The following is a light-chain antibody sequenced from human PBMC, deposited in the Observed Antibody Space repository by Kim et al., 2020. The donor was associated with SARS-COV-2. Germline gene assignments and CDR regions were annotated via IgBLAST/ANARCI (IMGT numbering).Light chain of an antibody. CDR1: QYVRGSY. CDR3: QQDGSAPDT. J-gene: IGKJ2*01. Sequence: EIVVTQSPGTLSLSPGERATLSCRASQYVRGSYLAWHQQRPGQAPRLLIYAASRRATGIPERFSGSGSGTDFTLTISRLEPEDFAVYYCQQDGSAPDTFGQGTKLEI. V-gene: IGKV3-20*01. CDR2: AAS.